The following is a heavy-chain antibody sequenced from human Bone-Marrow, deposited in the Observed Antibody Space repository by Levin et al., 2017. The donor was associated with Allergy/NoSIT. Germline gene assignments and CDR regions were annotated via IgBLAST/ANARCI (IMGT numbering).Heavy chain of an antibody. CDR1: GFTFSNFF. V-gene: IGHV3-11*01. CDR2: IRPSGATI. Sequence: GGSLRLSCAASGFTFSNFFMTWIRQAPGKGLEWVSYIRPSGATIYDADSVKGRFTISRDNTKNSLFLQMNSLRGEDTAVYYCARETCTSASCYLDFWGQGTLVTVSS. CDR3: ARETCTSASCYLDF. D-gene: IGHD2-2*01. J-gene: IGHJ4*02.